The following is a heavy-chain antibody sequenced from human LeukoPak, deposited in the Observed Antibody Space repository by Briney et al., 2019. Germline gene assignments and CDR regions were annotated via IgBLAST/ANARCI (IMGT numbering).Heavy chain of an antibody. J-gene: IGHJ4*02. D-gene: IGHD6-13*01. CDR3: ANRYSSSDAPFDY. V-gene: IGHV3-9*01. Sequence: GGSLRLSCAASGFTFDDYAMHWVRQAPGKDLEWVSGISWNSGSIGYADSVKGRFTISRDNAKNSLYLQMNSLRAEDTALYYCANRYSSSDAPFDYWGQGTLVTVSS. CDR1: GFTFDDYA. CDR2: ISWNSGSI.